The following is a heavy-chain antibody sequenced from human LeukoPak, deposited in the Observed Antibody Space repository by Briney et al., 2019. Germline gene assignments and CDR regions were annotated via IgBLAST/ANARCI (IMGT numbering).Heavy chain of an antibody. J-gene: IGHJ3*02. CDR1: GFTFSSYG. CDR3: ARDEAGDLGAFDI. V-gene: IGHV3-33*01. Sequence: GGSLRLSCAASGFTFSSYGMHWVRQAPGKGLEWVAVIWYDGSNKYYADSVKGRFIISRDNSKNTLYLQMNSLRAEDTAVYYCARDEAGDLGAFDIWGQGTMVTVSS. CDR2: IWYDGSNK. D-gene: IGHD3-16*01.